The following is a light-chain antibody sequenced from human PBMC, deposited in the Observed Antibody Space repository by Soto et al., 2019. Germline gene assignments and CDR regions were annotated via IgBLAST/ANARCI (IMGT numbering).Light chain of an antibody. V-gene: IGLV1-51*01. Sequence: QSVLTQPPSVSAAPGQKVTISCSGSSSNIGNNYVTWYQQLPGTAPKLLTYDNNKRPSGIPDRFSGSKSATSATLGITGLQTGDEADYYCGTWDSSLSAGVFGGGTKLTVL. J-gene: IGLJ2*01. CDR1: SSNIGNNY. CDR3: GTWDSSLSAGV. CDR2: DNN.